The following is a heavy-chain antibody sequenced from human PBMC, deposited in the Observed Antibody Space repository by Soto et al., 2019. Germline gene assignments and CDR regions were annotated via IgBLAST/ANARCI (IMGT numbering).Heavy chain of an antibody. CDR1: GGSFSGYY. J-gene: IGHJ4*02. CDR2: INHSGST. D-gene: IGHD6-19*01. Sequence: PSETLSLTCAVYGGSFSGYYWSWIRQPPGKGLEWIGEINHSGSTNYNPSLKSRVTISVDTSKNQFSLKLSSVTAADTAVYYCARGGIAVAGTRAFDYWGQGTLVTVSS. CDR3: ARGGIAVAGTRAFDY. V-gene: IGHV4-34*01.